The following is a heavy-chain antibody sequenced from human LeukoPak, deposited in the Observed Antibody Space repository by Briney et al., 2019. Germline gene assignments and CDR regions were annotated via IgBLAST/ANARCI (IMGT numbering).Heavy chain of an antibody. D-gene: IGHD6-19*01. V-gene: IGHV1-69*13. CDR2: IIPIFGTA. CDR3: ARASSSGWYILEY. Sequence: SVKVSCKASGGTFTSHAIRWVRQAPGQGLEWMGGIIPIFGTANYAQKFQGRVTITADESMSTAYMELSSLRSEDTAAYYCARASSSGWYILEYWGQGTLVTVSS. J-gene: IGHJ4*02. CDR1: GGTFTSHA.